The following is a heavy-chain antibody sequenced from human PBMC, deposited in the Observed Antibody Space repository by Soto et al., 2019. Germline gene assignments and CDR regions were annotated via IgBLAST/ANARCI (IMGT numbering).Heavy chain of an antibody. V-gene: IGHV4-39*07. CDR2: IYYSGST. Sequence: SETLSLTCTVSGGSISSSSYYWGWIRQPPGKGLEWIGSIYYSGSTYYNPSLKSRVTISVDRSKNQFSLKLSSVTAADTAVYYCARGYCSGGSCYRIVNWFDPWGQRTLVT. CDR3: ARGYCSGGSCYRIVNWFDP. CDR1: GGSISSSSYY. J-gene: IGHJ5*02. D-gene: IGHD2-15*01.